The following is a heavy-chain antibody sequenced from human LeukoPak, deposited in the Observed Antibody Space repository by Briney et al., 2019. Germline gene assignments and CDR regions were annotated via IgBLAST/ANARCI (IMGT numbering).Heavy chain of an antibody. CDR2: INHSGST. D-gene: IGHD1-1*01. J-gene: IGHJ3*02. CDR3: ASLPTGKLDAFDI. CDR1: GGSFSGYY. Sequence: SETLSLTCAVYGGSFSGYYWSWIRQPPGKGLEWIGEINHSGSTNYNPSLKSRVTISVDTSKNQFSLKLSSVTAADTAVYYCASLPTGKLDAFDIWGQGTMVTVSS. V-gene: IGHV4-34*01.